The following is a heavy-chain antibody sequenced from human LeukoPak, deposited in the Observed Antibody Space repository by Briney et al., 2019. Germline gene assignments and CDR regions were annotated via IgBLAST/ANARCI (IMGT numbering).Heavy chain of an antibody. D-gene: IGHD3-22*01. J-gene: IGHJ4*02. CDR3: ARAHYYDSSGPDF. CDR1: GFTFSSYS. CDR2: ISSSGSTI. Sequence: GGSLRLSCAASGFTFSSYSMNWVRQAPGKGLEWVSYISSSGSTIYYADSLKGRFTISRDNAKNSLYLQMNSLRAEDTAVYYCARAHYYDSSGPDFWGQGTLVTVSS. V-gene: IGHV3-48*04.